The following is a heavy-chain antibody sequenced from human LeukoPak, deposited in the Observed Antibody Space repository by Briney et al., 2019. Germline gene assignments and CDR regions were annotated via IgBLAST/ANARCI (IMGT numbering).Heavy chain of an antibody. D-gene: IGHD1-26*01. CDR1: GFTFSSYA. V-gene: IGHV3-23*01. J-gene: IGHJ6*03. Sequence: GGSLRLSCAASGFTFSSYAMSWVRQAPGKGLEWVSAISGSGGSTYYADSVKGRFTISRDNSKNTLYLQMNSLRAEDTAVYYCARQPMGAGPRDYYYYYMDVWGKGTTVTVSS. CDR3: ARQPMGAGPRDYYYYYMDV. CDR2: ISGSGGST.